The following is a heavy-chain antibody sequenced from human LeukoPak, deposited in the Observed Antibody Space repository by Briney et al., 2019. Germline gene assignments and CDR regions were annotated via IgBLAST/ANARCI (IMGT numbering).Heavy chain of an antibody. D-gene: IGHD5-12*01. J-gene: IGHJ4*02. CDR1: GGSISSGGYY. CDR2: IYYSGST. V-gene: IGHV4-61*08. Sequence: SETLSLTCTVSGGSISSGGYYWSWIRQHPGKGLEWIGYIYYSGSTNYNPSLKSRVTISVDTSKNQFSLKLSSVTAADTAVYYCARDLGPGGYSGYDPYYFDYWGQGTLVTVSS. CDR3: ARDLGPGGYSGYDPYYFDY.